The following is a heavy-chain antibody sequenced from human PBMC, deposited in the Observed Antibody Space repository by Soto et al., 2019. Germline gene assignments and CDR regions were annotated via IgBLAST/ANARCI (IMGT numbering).Heavy chain of an antibody. CDR1: GFTFSSYG. V-gene: IGHV3-30*18. CDR2: ISYDGSNK. Sequence: QVQLVESGGGVVQPGRSLRLSCAASGFTFSSYGMHWVRQAPGKGLEWVAVISYDGSNKYYADSVKGRFTISRDNSKNTLYLQINSLRAEVTAVYYCAKDRELARYASEVVNNCGLVTLVTVSS. J-gene: IGHJ4*02. CDR3: AKDRELARYASEVVNN. D-gene: IGHD3-16*01.